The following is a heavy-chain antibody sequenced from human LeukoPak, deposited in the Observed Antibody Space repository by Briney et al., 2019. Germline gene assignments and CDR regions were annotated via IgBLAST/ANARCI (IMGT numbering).Heavy chain of an antibody. V-gene: IGHV4-30-2*01. CDR1: GGSISSGGYS. CDR2: IYHNGNT. CDR3: ASGGYSYGFDY. D-gene: IGHD5-18*01. J-gene: IGHJ4*02. Sequence: SETLSLTCAASGGSISSGGYSWSWIRQPPGKGLEWIGYIYHNGNTYYSPSLKSRVTKSVDRSKNQLSLKLSSVTAADTAMYYCASGGYSYGFDYWGQGTLVTVSS.